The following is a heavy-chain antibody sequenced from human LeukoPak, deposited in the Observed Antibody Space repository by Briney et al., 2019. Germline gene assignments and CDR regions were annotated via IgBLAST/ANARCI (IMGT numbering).Heavy chain of an antibody. V-gene: IGHV4-61*05. Sequence: SKTLSLTCTVSGGSISSNSYYWSWIRQPPGKGLEWIGYIYYSGSTNYNPSLKSRVTISVDTSKNQFSLKLSSVTAADTAVYYCAVRIAAAGTVRGDAFDIWGQGTMVTVSS. J-gene: IGHJ3*02. CDR2: IYYSGST. D-gene: IGHD6-13*01. CDR3: AVRIAAAGTVRGDAFDI. CDR1: GGSISSNSYY.